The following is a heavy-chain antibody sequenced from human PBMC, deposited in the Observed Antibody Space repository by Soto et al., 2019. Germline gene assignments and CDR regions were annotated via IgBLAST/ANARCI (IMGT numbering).Heavy chain of an antibody. CDR3: ARDVASAGTTWFDT. D-gene: IGHD6-13*01. V-gene: IGHV1-18*01. Sequence: ASVKVSCKASGYTFTSYGISWVRQAPGQGLEWMGWISVYNGNTNYAQNLQGRVAMTTDTSTTTAYMEVRSLRSDDTAVYYCARDVASAGTTWFDTWGQGNPVTVSS. J-gene: IGHJ5*02. CDR2: ISVYNGNT. CDR1: GYTFTSYG.